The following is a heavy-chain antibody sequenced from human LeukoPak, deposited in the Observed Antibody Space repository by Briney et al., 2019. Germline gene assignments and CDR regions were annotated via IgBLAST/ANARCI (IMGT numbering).Heavy chain of an antibody. J-gene: IGHJ4*02. Sequence: GGSLRLSCAASGFTFDDYAMHWVRQAPGKGLEWVSGISWNSGSIGYADSVKGRFTISRDNAKNSLYLQMNSLRVEDTAVFYCVAWGSLVVWGQGTLVTVSS. D-gene: IGHD3-16*01. CDR3: VAWGSLVV. CDR1: GFTFDDYA. V-gene: IGHV3-9*01. CDR2: ISWNSGSI.